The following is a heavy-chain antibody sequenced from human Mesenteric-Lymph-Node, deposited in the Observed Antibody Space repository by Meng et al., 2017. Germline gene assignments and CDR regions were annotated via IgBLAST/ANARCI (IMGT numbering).Heavy chain of an antibody. CDR3: ASNSGI. V-gene: IGHV3-74*01. D-gene: IGHD1-26*01. CDR1: GPTFNSDW. Sequence: VQLVGCGGGLVQPGGSLRLSCAASGPTFNSDWMYWARQAPGKGLVWLSRINSDGSSTNYADSVKGRFTISRDNAKNTLYLQMSSLRAEDTAVYYCASNSGIWGQGTLVTVSS. CDR2: INSDGSST. J-gene: IGHJ4*02.